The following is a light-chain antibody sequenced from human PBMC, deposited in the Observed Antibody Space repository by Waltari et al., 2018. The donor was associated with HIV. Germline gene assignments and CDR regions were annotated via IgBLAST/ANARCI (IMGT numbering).Light chain of an antibody. CDR1: SSNIGNNS. V-gene: IGLV1-44*01. J-gene: IGLJ1*01. Sequence: QSVLTQPPSASGTPGQRVTISCSGSSSNIGNNSVDWYQQLPRTAPKLLSYSNNQRPSGVPDRFSGSKSDTSASLAISGLQSEDEADYYCAAWDDRLNGYVFGSGTKVTVL. CDR2: SNN. CDR3: AAWDDRLNGYV.